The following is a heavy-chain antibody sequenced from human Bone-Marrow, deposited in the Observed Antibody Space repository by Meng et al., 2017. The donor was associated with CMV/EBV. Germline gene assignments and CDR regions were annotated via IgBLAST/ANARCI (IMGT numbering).Heavy chain of an antibody. V-gene: IGHV3-20*04. D-gene: IGHD3-22*01. CDR1: GFTFDDYG. Sequence: GESLKISCAASGFTFDDYGMSWVRQAPGKGLEWVSGINWNGGSTGYADSVKGRFTISRDNAKNSLYLQMNSLRAEDTAVYYCARVEYYYDSSGYSFDYWGQGTRVTVSS. CDR2: INWNGGST. CDR3: ARVEYYYDSSGYSFDY. J-gene: IGHJ4*02.